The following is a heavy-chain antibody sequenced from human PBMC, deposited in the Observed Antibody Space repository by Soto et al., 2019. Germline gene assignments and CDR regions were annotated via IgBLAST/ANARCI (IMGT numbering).Heavy chain of an antibody. Sequence: PSETLSLTCAVYGGSFSGYYWSWIRQPPGKGLEWIGEINHSGSTNYNPSLKSRVTISVDTSKNQFSLKLSSVTAADTAVYYCARSRPPHYYGSGSYYRNWFDTWGQGTLVTVSS. CDR1: GGSFSGYY. D-gene: IGHD3-10*01. J-gene: IGHJ5*02. CDR3: ARSRPPHYYGSGSYYRNWFDT. V-gene: IGHV4-34*01. CDR2: INHSGST.